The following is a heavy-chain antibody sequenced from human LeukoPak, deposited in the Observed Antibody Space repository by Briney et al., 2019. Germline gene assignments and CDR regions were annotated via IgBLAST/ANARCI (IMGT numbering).Heavy chain of an antibody. V-gene: IGHV1-2*02. Sequence: ASVKVSCKASGYTFTGYYMHWVRQAPGQGLEWMGWINPNSGGTNYAQKFQGRVTMTRDTSISTAYMELSRLRSDDTAVYYCARDPPCTGFLEWLYHDISGYWGQGTLVTVSS. CDR3: ARDPPCTGFLEWLYHDISGY. D-gene: IGHD3-3*01. CDR1: GYTFTGYY. J-gene: IGHJ4*02. CDR2: INPNSGGT.